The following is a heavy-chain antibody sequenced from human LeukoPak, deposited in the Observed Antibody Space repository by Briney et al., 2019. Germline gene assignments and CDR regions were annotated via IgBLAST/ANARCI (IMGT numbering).Heavy chain of an antibody. CDR2: ISWYSGTI. Sequence: PGRSLRLSCAASGFTFDDYAMHWVRQAPGKGLEWVSGISWYSGTIGYADSVKGRFTISRDNAKNSLYLQMNSLRAEDTAVYYCAREWAGGVYDYWGQGTLVTVSS. J-gene: IGHJ4*02. CDR1: GFTFDDYA. CDR3: AREWAGGVYDY. D-gene: IGHD1-14*01. V-gene: IGHV3-9*01.